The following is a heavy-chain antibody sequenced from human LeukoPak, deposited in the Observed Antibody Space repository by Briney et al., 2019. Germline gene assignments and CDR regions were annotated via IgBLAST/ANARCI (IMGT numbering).Heavy chain of an antibody. CDR2: ISAYNGNS. V-gene: IGHV1-18*01. Sequence: GASVKVSCKASGYTFTSYGISWVRQAPGQGLEWMGWISAYNGNSNYAQKLQGRVTMTTDTSTSTAYMELRSLRSDDTAVYYCARTQNVYYYYGMDVWGQGTTVTVSS. CDR3: ARTQNVYYYYGMDV. CDR1: GYTFTSYG. D-gene: IGHD2/OR15-2a*01. J-gene: IGHJ6*02.